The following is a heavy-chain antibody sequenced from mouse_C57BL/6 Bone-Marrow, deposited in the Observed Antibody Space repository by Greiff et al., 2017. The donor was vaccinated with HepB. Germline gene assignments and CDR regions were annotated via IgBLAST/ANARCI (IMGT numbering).Heavy chain of an antibody. CDR1: GFTFTDYY. J-gene: IGHJ1*03. Sequence: EVKLVESGGGLVQPGGSLSLSCAASGFTFTDYYMSWVRQPPGKALEWLGFIRNKANGYTTEYSASVKGRLTISRDNSQSILYLQMNALRAEDSATYYCARYYYGSSCWYFDVWGTGTTVTVSS. D-gene: IGHD1-1*01. CDR2: IRNKANGYTT. CDR3: ARYYYGSSCWYFDV. V-gene: IGHV7-3*01.